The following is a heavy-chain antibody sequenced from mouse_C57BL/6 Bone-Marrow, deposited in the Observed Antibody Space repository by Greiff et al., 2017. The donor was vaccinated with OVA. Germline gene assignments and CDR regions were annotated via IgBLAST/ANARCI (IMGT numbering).Heavy chain of an antibody. CDR1: GYTFTSYW. Sequence: EVQLQQSGTVLARPGASVKMSCKTSGYTFTSYWMHWVKQRPGQGLEWIGAIYPGNSDTSYNQKFKGKAKLTAVTSASTAYMELSSLTNEDSAVDYCTRALYSNYPYYFDYWGQGTTLTVSS. CDR2: IYPGNSDT. J-gene: IGHJ2*01. V-gene: IGHV1-5*01. D-gene: IGHD2-5*01. CDR3: TRALYSNYPYYFDY.